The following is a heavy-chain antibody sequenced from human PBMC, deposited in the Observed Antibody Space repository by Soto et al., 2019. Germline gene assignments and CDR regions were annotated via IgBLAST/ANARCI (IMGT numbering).Heavy chain of an antibody. CDR3: ARDFPLYSSGWIPSSNYFDY. Sequence: PGGSLRLSCAASGFTFSSYSMNWVRQAPGKGLEWVSSISSSSSYIYYADSVKGRFTISRDNAKNSLYLQMNSLRAEDTAVYYCARDFPLYSSGWIPSSNYFDYWGQGTLVTVSS. J-gene: IGHJ4*02. D-gene: IGHD6-19*01. V-gene: IGHV3-21*01. CDR1: GFTFSSYS. CDR2: ISSSSSYI.